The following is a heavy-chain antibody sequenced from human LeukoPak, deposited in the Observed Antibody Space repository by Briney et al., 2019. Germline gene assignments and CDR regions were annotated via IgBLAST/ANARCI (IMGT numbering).Heavy chain of an antibody. J-gene: IGHJ4*02. CDR1: GFTFDDYA. CDR3: ARHRCSSTTCSFDS. CDR2: ISWKGDTT. Sequence: GGSLRLSCAASGFTFDDYAMTWVRQTPGKGPEWVSLISWKGDTTAYAESVRGRFTISRDNAKNSLYLHMNSLRPEDTAFYHCARHRCSSTTCSFDSWGQGSLVTVSS. V-gene: IGHV3-20*01. D-gene: IGHD2-2*01.